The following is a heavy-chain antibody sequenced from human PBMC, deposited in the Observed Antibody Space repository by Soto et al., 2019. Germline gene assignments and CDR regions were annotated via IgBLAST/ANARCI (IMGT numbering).Heavy chain of an antibody. CDR1: NYSISSGYY. V-gene: IGHV4-38-2*02. CDR2: MYHSGTT. D-gene: IGHD3-16*01. Sequence: PSETLSLTCTVSNYSISSGYYWGWIRQSPGEGLEWIVSMYHSGTTYYNPSLKSRVTISIDTSKNQFSLKLTSVTSADTAVYFCARVAFGPIDYRGQGTLVTVSS. CDR3: ARVAFGPIDY. J-gene: IGHJ4*02.